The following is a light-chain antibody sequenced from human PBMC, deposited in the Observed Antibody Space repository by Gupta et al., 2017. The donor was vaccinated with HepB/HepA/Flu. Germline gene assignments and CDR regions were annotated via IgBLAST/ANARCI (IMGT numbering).Light chain of an antibody. CDR2: GAS. V-gene: IGKV3-15*01. J-gene: IGKJ5*01. CDR3: QQNKNWPVT. CDR1: QSVSNN. Sequence: EIVMTQSPATLAVSPGESATLSCWASQSVSNNLAWYQQKPGQVPRLLIYGASTRATGIPARFSGSGSGTEFTLIISSLQSEDFAVYYCQQNKNWPVTCGQGTRLEIK.